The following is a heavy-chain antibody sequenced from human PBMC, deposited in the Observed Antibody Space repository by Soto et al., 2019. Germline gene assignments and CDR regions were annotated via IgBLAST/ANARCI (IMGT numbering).Heavy chain of an antibody. D-gene: IGHD6-13*01. CDR1: GFTFSSYW. CDR2: IKQDGSEK. J-gene: IGHJ6*02. V-gene: IGHV3-7*02. Sequence: EVQLVESGGGLVQPGGSLRLSCAASGFTFSSYWMSWVRQAPGKGLEWVANIKQDGSEKYYVDSVKGRFTHSRDNAKNSLYLQMNRQRAYDTAVYYCATILGSWEQNYFYYYGMDVWGQGTKVTVSS. CDR3: ATILGSWEQNYFYYYGMDV.